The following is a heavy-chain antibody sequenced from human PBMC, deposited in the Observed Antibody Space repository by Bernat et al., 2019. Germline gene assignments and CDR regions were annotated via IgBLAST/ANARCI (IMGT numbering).Heavy chain of an antibody. CDR2: INSDGSGT. D-gene: IGHD3-22*01. CDR3: ARKYVTSGYQEGFDP. V-gene: IGHV3-74*01. CDR1: GFTLSSYW. J-gene: IGHJ5*02. Sequence: EVQLVESGGGLVEPGGSLRLSCAATGFTLSSYWMYWVRQAPGKGLVWVSRINSDGSGTTYADTVRGRFTVSRDNAKNTLFLQMNSLRVEETAVYYCARKYVTSGYQEGFDPWGQGTLVTGSS.